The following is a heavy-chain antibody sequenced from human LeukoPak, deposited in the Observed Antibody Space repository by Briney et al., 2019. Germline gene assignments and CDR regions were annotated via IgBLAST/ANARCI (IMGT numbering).Heavy chain of an antibody. J-gene: IGHJ4*02. Sequence: PGGSLRLSCAASGFTFSTSWMHWVRQAPGKGRVWVSRINSDGTTTNYADSVKGRFTISRDNAKNTLYLHMNRLRAEDTAVYYCARVPDWDGDLDYWGQGTLVTVSS. CDR1: GFTFSTSW. D-gene: IGHD1-1*01. CDR3: ARVPDWDGDLDY. V-gene: IGHV3-74*01. CDR2: INSDGTTT.